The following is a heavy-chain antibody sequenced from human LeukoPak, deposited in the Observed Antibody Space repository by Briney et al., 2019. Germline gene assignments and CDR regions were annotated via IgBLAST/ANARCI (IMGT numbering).Heavy chain of an antibody. Sequence: PSETLSLTCTVSGGSISSYYWSWIRQPPGKGLEWIGYIYYSGSTNYNPSLKSRATISVDTSKNQFSLKLSSVTAADTAVYYCARRTAAGNYFDYWGQGTLVTVSS. J-gene: IGHJ4*02. CDR2: IYYSGST. CDR3: ARRTAAGNYFDY. V-gene: IGHV4-59*08. D-gene: IGHD6-13*01. CDR1: GGSISSYY.